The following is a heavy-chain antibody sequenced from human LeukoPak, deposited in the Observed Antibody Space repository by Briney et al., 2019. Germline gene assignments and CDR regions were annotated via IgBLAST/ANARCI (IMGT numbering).Heavy chain of an antibody. D-gene: IGHD2-2*01. Sequence: ASVKVSCKASGYTFTGYYMHWVRQAPGQGLERMGWINPKSGDSNYAQKFQGRVTLTSDTSISTAYMELNSLTSDDTAMYYCAKDGISTTWYDYYYYMDVWGQGTTVTVS. J-gene: IGHJ6*03. CDR2: INPKSGDS. CDR1: GYTFTGYY. CDR3: AKDGISTTWYDYYYYMDV. V-gene: IGHV1-2*02.